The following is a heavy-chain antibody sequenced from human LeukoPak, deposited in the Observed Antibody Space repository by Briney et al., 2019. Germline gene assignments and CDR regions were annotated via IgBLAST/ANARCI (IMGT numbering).Heavy chain of an antibody. CDR1: GFTFSDYY. CDR2: ISSSGSTI. Sequence: GGSLRLSCAAPGFTFSDYYMSWIRQAPGKGLEWVSYISSSGSTIYYADSVKGRFTISRDNAKNSLYLQMNSLRAEDTAVYYCARAPWGGYPNFDYWAREPWSPSPQ. CDR3: ARAPWGGYPNFDY. D-gene: IGHD3-3*01. J-gene: IGHJ4*02. V-gene: IGHV3-11*01.